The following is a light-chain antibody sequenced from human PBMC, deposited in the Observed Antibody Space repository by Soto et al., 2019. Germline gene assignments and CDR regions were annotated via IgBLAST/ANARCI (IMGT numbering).Light chain of an antibody. Sequence: EIVLTQSPATLYVSPGGRATLSCRASQNVMYNLAWYQQKPGQAPRLLVYGATTRATDAPPRFRGSGSGTEFSLTISSLQPDDFATYYCQQYNSYPWTFGQGTKVEIK. V-gene: IGKV3-15*01. J-gene: IGKJ1*01. CDR1: QNVMYN. CDR3: QQYNSYPWT. CDR2: GAT.